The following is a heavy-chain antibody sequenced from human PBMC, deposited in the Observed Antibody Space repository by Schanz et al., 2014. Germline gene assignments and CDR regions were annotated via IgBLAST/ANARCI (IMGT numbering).Heavy chain of an antibody. CDR1: GFTFSNYD. Sequence: VQLVESGGGLVQPGGSLRLSCAASGFTFSNYDMHWVRQAPGKGLEWVAFIRYDGSSKYYADSVRGRFTISRDDSKNTLYLQMNSLRPEDTAVYYCAKEDRTHSSDYVYWGQGTLVTVSS. CDR3: AKEDRTHSSDYVY. J-gene: IGHJ4*02. D-gene: IGHD3-22*01. CDR2: IRYDGSSK. V-gene: IGHV3-30*02.